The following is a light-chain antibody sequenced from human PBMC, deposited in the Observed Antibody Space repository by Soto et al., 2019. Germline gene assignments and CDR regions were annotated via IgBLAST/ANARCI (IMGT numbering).Light chain of an antibody. J-gene: IGKJ1*01. CDR1: QSISSY. V-gene: IGKV1-39*01. CDR3: QQRYSTPWT. CDR2: AAS. Sequence: DIPMTQSPSSLSASVGDRVTITCRASQSISSYLNWYKQKPEKAPKLLIYAASSLQSGVPSRFSGSGSGTDFTLTISSIQPEDCATYYCQQRYSTPWTFGQGTKVEIK.